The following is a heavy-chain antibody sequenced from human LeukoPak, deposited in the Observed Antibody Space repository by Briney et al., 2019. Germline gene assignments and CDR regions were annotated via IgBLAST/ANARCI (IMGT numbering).Heavy chain of an antibody. CDR1: GFTFSSYG. Sequence: GGSLRLSCAASGFTFSSYGMSWVRQAPGKGLEWVSAISGSGGSTYYADSVKGRFTISRDNSKNTLYLQMNSLRAEDTAVYYCAKTDSSGYYYPNFDYWGQGTLVTVSS. CDR3: AKTDSSGYYYPNFDY. V-gene: IGHV3-23*01. D-gene: IGHD3-22*01. CDR2: ISGSGGST. J-gene: IGHJ4*02.